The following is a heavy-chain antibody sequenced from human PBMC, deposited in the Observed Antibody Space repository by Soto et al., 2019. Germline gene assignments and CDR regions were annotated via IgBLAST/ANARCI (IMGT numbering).Heavy chain of an antibody. CDR1: GFTFSNYA. Sequence: PGGSLRLSCAASGFTFSNYAMNWVRQAPGKGLEWVSSITGTGTTTYSADSVKGRFTISRDNSKNRLYLQMNSLRAEDTAVYYCAKAQTIFGVVPFDYWGQGTRVTVSS. V-gene: IGHV3-23*01. CDR2: ITGTGTTT. CDR3: AKAQTIFGVVPFDY. J-gene: IGHJ4*02. D-gene: IGHD3-3*01.